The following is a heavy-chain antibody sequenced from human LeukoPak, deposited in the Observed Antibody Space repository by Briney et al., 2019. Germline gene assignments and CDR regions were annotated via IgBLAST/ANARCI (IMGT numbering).Heavy chain of an antibody. Sequence: GGSLRLSCAASGFTFSSYAMHWVRQAPGKGLEWVAVISYDGSNKYYADSVKGRFTISRDNSKNTVYLQMNNLRGEDTALYYCVKDILGWTFDSWGQGTLVTVAS. CDR1: GFTFSSYA. CDR2: ISYDGSNK. CDR3: VKDILGWTFDS. V-gene: IGHV3-30*04. D-gene: IGHD4-23*01. J-gene: IGHJ4*02.